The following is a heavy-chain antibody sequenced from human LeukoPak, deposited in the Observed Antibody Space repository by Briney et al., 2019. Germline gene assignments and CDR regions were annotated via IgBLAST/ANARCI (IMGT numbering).Heavy chain of an antibody. J-gene: IGHJ2*01. CDR3: AGFSGPDYWYFDL. CDR2: IYYSGST. Sequence: SGTLSLTCAVSGGSISSNNWWGWVRQPPGKGLEWIGYIYYSGSTNYNPSLKSRVTISVDTSKNQFSLKLSSVTAADTAVYYCAGFSGPDYWYFDLWGRGTLVTVSS. D-gene: IGHD6-19*01. CDR1: GGSISSNNW. V-gene: IGHV4-4*02.